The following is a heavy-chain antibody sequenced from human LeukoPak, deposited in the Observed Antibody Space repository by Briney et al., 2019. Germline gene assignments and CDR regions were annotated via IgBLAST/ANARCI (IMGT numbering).Heavy chain of an antibody. Sequence: ASVMVSCRASGYTFVRHGVNWVRQAPGQGLECMGWISAYDAKTHYAERLQGRVTMTRDISASTVYMELRSLTSDDTAVYYCARDSRSPGPVFSDYWGQGTLVTVSS. CDR2: ISAYDAKT. J-gene: IGHJ4*02. CDR3: ARDSRSPGPVFSDY. V-gene: IGHV1-18*01. D-gene: IGHD1-14*01. CDR1: GYTFVRHG.